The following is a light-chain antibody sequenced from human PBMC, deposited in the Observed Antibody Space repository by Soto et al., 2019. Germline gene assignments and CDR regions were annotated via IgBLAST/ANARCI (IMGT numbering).Light chain of an antibody. CDR3: QQRSNWPPIT. CDR1: QSVSSY. CDR2: DAS. V-gene: IGKV3-11*01. Sequence: EIVLTQSLATLSXXXGXXXXXXXXASQSVSSYLAWYQQKPGQAPRLLIYDASNRATGIPARFSGSGSGTDFTLTISSLEPEDFAVYYCQQRSNWPPITFGQGTRLEI. J-gene: IGKJ5*01.